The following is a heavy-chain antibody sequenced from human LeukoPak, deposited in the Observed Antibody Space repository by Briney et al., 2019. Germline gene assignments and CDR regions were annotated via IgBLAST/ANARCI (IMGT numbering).Heavy chain of an antibody. CDR3: ARAGCPSYYYYGMDV. J-gene: IGHJ6*02. CDR2: IIPIFGTA. CDR1: GGTFSSYA. V-gene: IGHV1-69*13. Sequence: ASVKVSCKASGGTFSSYAISRVRQAPGQGLEWMGGIIPIFGTANYAQKFQGRVKITAEESTSTGYMELGSLRSEDTAVYYCARAGCPSYYYYGMDVWGQGTTVTVSS.